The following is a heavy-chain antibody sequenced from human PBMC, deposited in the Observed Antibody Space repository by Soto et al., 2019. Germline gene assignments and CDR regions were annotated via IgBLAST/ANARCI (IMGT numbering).Heavy chain of an antibody. D-gene: IGHD3-3*01. V-gene: IGHV4-59*01. CDR3: ARETYDFWSGYYRYFDY. Sequence: PSETLSLTCTVSGGSISSYYWGWIRQPPGKGLGWIGYIYYSGSTNYNPSLKSRVTISVDTSKNQFSLKLSSVTAADTAVYYCARETYDFWSGYYRYFDYWGQGTLVTVSS. J-gene: IGHJ4*02. CDR1: GGSISSYY. CDR2: IYYSGST.